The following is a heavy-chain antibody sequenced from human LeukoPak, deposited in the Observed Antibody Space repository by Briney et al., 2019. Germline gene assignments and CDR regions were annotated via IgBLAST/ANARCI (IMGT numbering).Heavy chain of an antibody. J-gene: IGHJ2*01. D-gene: IGHD2-15*01. CDR3: ATAGRSGLFDL. CDR1: GGSFSGYY. CDR2: INHSGST. Sequence: PSETLSLTCAVYGGSFSGYYWSWIRQPPGKGLEWIGEINHSGSTNYNPSLKSRVTISVDTSKNQFSLKLSSVTAADTAVYYCATAGRSGLFDLWGRGTLVIVSS. V-gene: IGHV4-34*01.